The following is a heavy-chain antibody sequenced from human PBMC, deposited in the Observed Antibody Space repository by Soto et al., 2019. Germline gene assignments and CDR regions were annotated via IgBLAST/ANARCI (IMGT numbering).Heavy chain of an antibody. CDR1: GYGFTSYW. V-gene: IGHV5-51*01. CDR3: ARLRVQSGNFRSFDY. Sequence: PGESLKISCEDSGYGFTSYWIAWVRQMPGKGLEWMGTIYVDDSDTTYSPSFQGQVTISADKSSSSAYLQWSSLKASDSAMYYCARLRVQSGNFRSFDYWGQGTLVTVSS. CDR2: IYVDDSDT. J-gene: IGHJ4*02. D-gene: IGHD1-1*01.